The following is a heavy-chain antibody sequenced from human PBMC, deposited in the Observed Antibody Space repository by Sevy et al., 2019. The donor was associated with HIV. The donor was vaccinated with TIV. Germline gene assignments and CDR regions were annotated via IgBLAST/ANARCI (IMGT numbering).Heavy chain of an antibody. J-gene: IGHJ6*02. CDR1: GGSISSYY. V-gene: IGHV4-59*01. Sequence: SETLSLTCTVSGGSISSYYWSWIRQPPGKGLEWIGYIYYSGSTNYNPSLKSRATISVDTSKNQFSLKLSSVTAADTAVYYCARDNRRATKYYGMDVWGQGTTVTVSS. CDR3: ARDNRRATKYYGMDV. D-gene: IGHD1-26*01. CDR2: IYYSGST.